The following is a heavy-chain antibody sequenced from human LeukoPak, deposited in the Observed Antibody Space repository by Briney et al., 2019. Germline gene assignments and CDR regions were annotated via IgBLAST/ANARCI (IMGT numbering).Heavy chain of an antibody. CDR2: IYYSGST. D-gene: IGHD3-10*01. CDR1: GGSISSYY. CDR3: AREHGSGSYLGYYYYGMDV. Sequence: SETLSLTCTVSGGSISSYYWSWIRQPPGKGLEWIGYIYYSGSTNYNPSLKSRVTISVDTSKNQFSLKLSSVTAADTAVYYCAREHGSGSYLGYYYYGMDVWGQGTTVTVSS. J-gene: IGHJ6*02. V-gene: IGHV4-59*01.